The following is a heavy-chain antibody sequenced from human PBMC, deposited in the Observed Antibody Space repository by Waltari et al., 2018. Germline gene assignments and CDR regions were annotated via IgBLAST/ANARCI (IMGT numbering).Heavy chain of an antibody. Sequence: EVQLVESGGGLVQPGGSLRLSCAASGFTFSSYWMSWVRQAPGKGLEWVANIKQDGSEKYYVDSVKGRFTISRDNAKNSLYLQMNSLRAEDTAVYYCAKCLYYDSSGYPGGWGQGTLVTVSS. CDR3: AKCLYYDSSGYPGG. D-gene: IGHD3-22*01. V-gene: IGHV3-7*01. CDR1: GFTFSSYW. J-gene: IGHJ4*02. CDR2: IKQDGSEK.